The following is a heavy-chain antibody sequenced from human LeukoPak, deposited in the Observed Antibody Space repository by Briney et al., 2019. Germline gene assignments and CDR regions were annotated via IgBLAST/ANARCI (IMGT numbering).Heavy chain of an antibody. D-gene: IGHD1-26*01. J-gene: IGHJ4*02. CDR1: GYASTSYG. CDR2: ISGYNGKT. V-gene: IGHV1-18*01. Sequence: ASVKVSCKASGYASTSYGISWVRQAPGQGLEWMGWISGYNGKTYYARQLQARVTMTTDTSTTTAYMELRSLRSDDTAVYYCARDLSGSLNLNDYWGQGTLVTVSS. CDR3: ARDLSGSLNLNDY.